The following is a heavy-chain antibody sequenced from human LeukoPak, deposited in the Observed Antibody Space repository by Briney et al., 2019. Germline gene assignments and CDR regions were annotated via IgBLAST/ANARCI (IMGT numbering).Heavy chain of an antibody. V-gene: IGHV3-30*02. D-gene: IGHD3-3*01. CDR1: GFTFSTYG. Sequence: GGSLRLSCVASGFTFSTYGMHWVRQAPGKGLEWVAFIRYDGGNDYYADSVRGRFSISRDNSKNTLYLQMSSLTPEDTAVYYCAKDLFTEWLPMDVWGKGTTVTVSS. CDR3: AKDLFTEWLPMDV. J-gene: IGHJ6*03. CDR2: IRYDGGND.